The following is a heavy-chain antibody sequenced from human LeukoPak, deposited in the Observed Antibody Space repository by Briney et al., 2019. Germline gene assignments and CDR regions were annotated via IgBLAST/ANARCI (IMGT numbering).Heavy chain of an antibody. Sequence: PGGSLRLSCAASGFTFSSYSMNWVRQAPGKGLEWVSSISSSSSYIYYADSVKGRFTISRDNAKNSLYLQMNSLRAEDTAVYYCAREAVRGHNWFDPWGQGTLVTVSS. CDR3: AREAVRGHNWFDP. CDR2: ISSSSSYI. CDR1: GFTFSSYS. V-gene: IGHV3-21*01. J-gene: IGHJ5*02. D-gene: IGHD3-10*01.